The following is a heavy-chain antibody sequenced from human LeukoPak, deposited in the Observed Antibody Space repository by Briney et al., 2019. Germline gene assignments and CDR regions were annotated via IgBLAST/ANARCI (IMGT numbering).Heavy chain of an antibody. CDR3: ARGTPSYSNYVWFDP. CDR1: GGSISSGDYY. V-gene: IGHV4-39*07. Sequence: SETLTLTCTVSGGSISSGDYYWSWIRQPPGKGLEWIGSIYHSGSTYYNPSLKSRVTISVDTSKNQFSLKLSSVTAADTAVYYCARGTPSYSNYVWFDPWGQGTLVTVSS. CDR2: IYHSGST. D-gene: IGHD4-11*01. J-gene: IGHJ5*02.